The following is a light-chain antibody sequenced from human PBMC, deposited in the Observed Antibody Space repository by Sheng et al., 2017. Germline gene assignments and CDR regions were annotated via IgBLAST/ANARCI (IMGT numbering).Light chain of an antibody. CDR1: SSDVGGYDY. V-gene: IGLV2-8*01. J-gene: IGLJ2*01. CDR2: EVT. Sequence: QSALTQPPSASGSPGQSVTISCTGTSSDVGGYDYVSWHQQHPGKAPKLLIYEVTKRPSGVPDRFSGSKSGNTASLTVSGLQAEDEADYYCTSYVGGNNFLVFGGGTKVTVL. CDR3: TSYVGGNNFLV.